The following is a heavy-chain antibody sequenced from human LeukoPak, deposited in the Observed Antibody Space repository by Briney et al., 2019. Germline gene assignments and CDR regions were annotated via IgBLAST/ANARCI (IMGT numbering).Heavy chain of an antibody. CDR1: GFIFSSSD. CDR2: IRYDVSNK. D-gene: IGHD1-1*01. CDR3: AKGLDYNFDY. J-gene: IGHJ4*02. Sequence: TGGSLRLSCAASGFIFSSSDMSWVRQAPGKGLEWVAFIRYDVSNKYYTDPVKGRSTISRDNSKNTLHLQMNSLRAEDTAVYYCAKGLDYNFDYWGQGTLVTVSS. V-gene: IGHV3-30*02.